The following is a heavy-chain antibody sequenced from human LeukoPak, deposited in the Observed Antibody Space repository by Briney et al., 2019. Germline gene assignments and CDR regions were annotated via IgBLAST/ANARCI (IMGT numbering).Heavy chain of an antibody. CDR3: ARSLYGDL. Sequence: PSETLSLTCSVSGGSISSYYWSWIRQPPGKGLEWIGYIYYSGTTSYNPSLKSRVTISVDTSKNQFSLKLSSVTAADTAAYYCARSLYGDLWGRGTLVTVSS. J-gene: IGHJ2*01. D-gene: IGHD2/OR15-2a*01. CDR1: GGSISSYY. CDR2: IYYSGTT. V-gene: IGHV4-59*01.